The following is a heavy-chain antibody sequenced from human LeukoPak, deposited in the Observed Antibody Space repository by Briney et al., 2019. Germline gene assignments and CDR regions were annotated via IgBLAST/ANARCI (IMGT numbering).Heavy chain of an antibody. CDR2: IYSGGDT. V-gene: IGHV3-66*01. D-gene: IGHD6-19*01. Sequence: GGSLRLSCAASGFTVSSNYMSWVRQAPGKGLEWVSVIYSGGDTYYADSVKGRFTISRDNSKNMIYLEMSSLKAEDTAVYYCAKERNLEIAVAGTIFDYWGQGTLVTVSS. CDR3: AKERNLEIAVAGTIFDY. CDR1: GFTVSSNY. J-gene: IGHJ4*02.